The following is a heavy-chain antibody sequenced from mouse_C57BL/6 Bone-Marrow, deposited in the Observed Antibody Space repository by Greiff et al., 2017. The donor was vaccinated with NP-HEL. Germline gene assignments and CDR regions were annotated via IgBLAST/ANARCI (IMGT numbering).Heavy chain of an antibody. CDR3: ARRGTTVVGYYFDY. Sequence: QVQLQQPGAELVKPGASVKMSCKASGYTFTSYWITWVKQRPGQGLEWIGDIYPGSGSTNYNEKFKSKATLTVDTSSSTAYMQLSSLTSEDSAVYYCARRGTTVVGYYFDYWGQGTTLTVSS. J-gene: IGHJ2*01. D-gene: IGHD1-1*01. V-gene: IGHV1-55*01. CDR2: IYPGSGST. CDR1: GYTFTSYW.